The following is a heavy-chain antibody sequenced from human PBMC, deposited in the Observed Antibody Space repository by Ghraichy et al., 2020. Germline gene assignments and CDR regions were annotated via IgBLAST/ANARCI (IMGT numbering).Heavy chain of an antibody. CDR1: GGSVSSGSYY. J-gene: IGHJ6*02. V-gene: IGHV4-61*01. CDR3: ASRIVGATREDGMAV. D-gene: IGHD1-26*01. CDR2: IYYSGST. Sequence: SQTLSLTCTVSGGSVSSGSYYWSWIRQPPGKGLEWIGYIYYSGSTNYNPSLKSRVTISVDTSKNQFSLKLSSVTAADTAVYYCASRIVGATREDGMAVWGQGTTVTVSS.